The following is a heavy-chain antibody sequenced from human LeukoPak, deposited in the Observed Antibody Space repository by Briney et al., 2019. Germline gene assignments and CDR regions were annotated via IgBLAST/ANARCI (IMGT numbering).Heavy chain of an antibody. J-gene: IGHJ6*02. CDR2: ISGSGGTT. Sequence: PGGSLRLSCAASGFTFSSYSMNWVRQAPGKGLEWVSAISGSGGTTYYADSVKGRFTISRDNSKNTLYLRMSSLRAEDTAVYYCAKEGYCSSTSCYGGYYYYYYGMDVWGQGTTVTVSS. CDR1: GFTFSSYS. V-gene: IGHV3-23*01. CDR3: AKEGYCSSTSCYGGYYYYYYGMDV. D-gene: IGHD2-2*01.